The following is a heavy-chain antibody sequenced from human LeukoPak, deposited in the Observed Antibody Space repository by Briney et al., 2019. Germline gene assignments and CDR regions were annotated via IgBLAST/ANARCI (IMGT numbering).Heavy chain of an antibody. CDR3: ARIGFGFNFGSGFDY. D-gene: IGHD3-10*01. CDR2: IGTSTDST. V-gene: IGHV3-48*02. J-gene: IGHJ4*02. CDR1: GFTFNNYS. Sequence: GGSLRLSCAASGFTFNNYSMNWVRQAPGKGLEWVSYIGTSTDSTYYADSVKGRFTISRDNSKNTLYLQMNSLRYEDTALCYCARIGFGFNFGSGFDYWGQGTLVTVSS.